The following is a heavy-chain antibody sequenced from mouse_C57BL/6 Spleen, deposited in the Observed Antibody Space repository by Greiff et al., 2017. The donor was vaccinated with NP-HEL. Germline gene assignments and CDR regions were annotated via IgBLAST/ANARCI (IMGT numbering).Heavy chain of an antibody. J-gene: IGHJ4*01. CDR2: INPNNGGT. D-gene: IGHD2-4*01. V-gene: IGHV1-26*01. CDR3: ARSAIYYDLTGAMDY. CDR1: GYTFTDYY. Sequence: EVQLQQSGPELVKPGASVKISCKASGYTFTDYYMNWVKQSHGKSLEWIGDINPNNGGTSYNQKFKGKATLTVDKSSSTAYMELRSLTSEDSAVYYCARSAIYYDLTGAMDYWRQGTSVTVSS.